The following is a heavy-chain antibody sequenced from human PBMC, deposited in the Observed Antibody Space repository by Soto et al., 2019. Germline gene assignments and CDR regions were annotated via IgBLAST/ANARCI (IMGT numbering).Heavy chain of an antibody. J-gene: IGHJ6*02. CDR3: ASTNCSGGSCYESYYYGMDV. CDR1: GYSFTSYW. CDR2: IYPGDSDT. Sequence: EVQLVQSGAEVKKPGESLKISCKGSGYSFTSYWNGWVRQMPGKGLEWMGIIYPGDSDTRYSPSFQGQVTISADKSISTAYLQWSSLKASDTAMYYCASTNCSGGSCYESYYYGMDVWGQGTTVTVSS. V-gene: IGHV5-51*01. D-gene: IGHD2-15*01.